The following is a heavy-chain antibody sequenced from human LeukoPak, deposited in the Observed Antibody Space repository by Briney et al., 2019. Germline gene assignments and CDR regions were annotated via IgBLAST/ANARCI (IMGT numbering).Heavy chain of an antibody. J-gene: IGHJ4*02. CDR2: IYYSGGS. Sequence: LRLSCAASGFTFDDYAMHWVRQAPGKGLEWIGSIYYSGGSFDNPALKSRVTISVDTSKNQFSLKLSSVTAADTAVYYCARHRSGWLQSSFDYWGQGTLVTVSS. CDR3: ARHRSGWLQSSFDY. D-gene: IGHD5-24*01. V-gene: IGHV4-30-2*03. CDR1: GFTFDDYA.